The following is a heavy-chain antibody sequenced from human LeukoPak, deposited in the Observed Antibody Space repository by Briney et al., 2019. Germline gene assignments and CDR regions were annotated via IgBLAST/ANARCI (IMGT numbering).Heavy chain of an antibody. Sequence: SETLSLTCAVYGGSFSTYYWSWIRQPPGKGLEWIGEINHSGSTNYNPSLRSRVTISVDTSKNQFSLKLSSVTAADTAVYYCARGGFYCGGDCYVDYWGQGTLVTVSS. CDR1: GGSFSTYY. J-gene: IGHJ4*02. D-gene: IGHD2-21*02. CDR3: ARGGFYCGGDCYVDY. CDR2: INHSGST. V-gene: IGHV4-34*01.